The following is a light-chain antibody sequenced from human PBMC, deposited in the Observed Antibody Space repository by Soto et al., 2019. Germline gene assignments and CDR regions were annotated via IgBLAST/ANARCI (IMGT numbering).Light chain of an antibody. CDR2: VAS. Sequence: DIQMTQSPSSLSASVGDRVTITCQASQDISNYLNWYQQKPGKAPKLLIYVASNLETGVPSRFSGSGSGTDFTFTISSLQPEDIATYYCQQYDNLPPLTFGGGTKVEIK. V-gene: IGKV1-33*01. J-gene: IGKJ4*01. CDR3: QQYDNLPPLT. CDR1: QDISNY.